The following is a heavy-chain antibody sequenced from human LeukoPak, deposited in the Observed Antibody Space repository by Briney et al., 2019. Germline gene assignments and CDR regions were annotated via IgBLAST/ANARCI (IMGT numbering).Heavy chain of an antibody. CDR3: ARPNLYSTSLDAFDI. CDR1: GXTFSSYS. J-gene: IGHJ3*02. V-gene: IGHV3-21*01. D-gene: IGHD2-8*01. CDR2: ISSSSSYI. Sequence: PGGSLRLSCAASGXTFSSYSMNWVRQAPGKGLEWVSSISSSSSYIYYADSVKGRFTISRDNAKNSLYLQVNSLRAEDTAVYYCARPNLYSTSLDAFDIWGQGTMVTVSS.